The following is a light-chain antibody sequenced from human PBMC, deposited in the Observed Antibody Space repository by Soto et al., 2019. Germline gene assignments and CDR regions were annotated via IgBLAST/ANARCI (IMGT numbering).Light chain of an antibody. CDR2: DVS. CDR3: SSYTSSSTHVV. Sequence: QSALTQPASVSGSPGQSITISCTGTSSDVGGYNYVSWYQQHPGKAPKLMIYDVSNRPSGVSDRFSGSKSGNTASLTIYGLQAEDEADNYCSSYTSSSTHVVFGGGTKLTVL. V-gene: IGLV2-14*01. CDR1: SSDVGGYNY. J-gene: IGLJ2*01.